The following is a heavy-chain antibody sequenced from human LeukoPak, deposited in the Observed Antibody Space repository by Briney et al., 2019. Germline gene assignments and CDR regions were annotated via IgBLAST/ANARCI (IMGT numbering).Heavy chain of an antibody. D-gene: IGHD3-22*01. CDR3: ARRRADRSYYFDY. V-gene: IGHV4-59*01. CDR2: IHYSGST. CDR1: GGSISTYY. J-gene: IGHJ4*02. Sequence: PSETLSLTCTVSGGSISTYYWTWIRQPPGKGLEWIGNIHYSGSTNHNPSLKSRVTISVDTSKNHFSLKLRSVTAADTAVYYCARRRADRSYYFDYWGQGTLVTVSS.